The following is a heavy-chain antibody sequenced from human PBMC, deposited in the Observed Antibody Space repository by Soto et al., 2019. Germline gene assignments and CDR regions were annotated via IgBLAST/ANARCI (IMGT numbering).Heavy chain of an antibody. CDR3: ARGLVGIAAAGTPTGYFDY. V-gene: IGHV1-2*04. CDR2: INPNSGGT. CDR1: GYPFTGYF. D-gene: IGHD6-13*01. Sequence: APVKVSCKASGYPFTGYFMHWVRQAPGQGLEWMGWINPNSGGTNYAQKFQGWVTMTRDTSISTAYMELSRLRSDDTAVYYCARGLVGIAAAGTPTGYFDYWGQGTLVTVSS. J-gene: IGHJ4*02.